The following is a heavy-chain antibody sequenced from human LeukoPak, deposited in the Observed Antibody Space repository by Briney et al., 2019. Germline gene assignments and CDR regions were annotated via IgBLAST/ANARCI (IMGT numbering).Heavy chain of an antibody. CDR3: ARGYCSGGSCYYPSCDY. J-gene: IGHJ4*02. D-gene: IGHD2-15*01. Sequence: PRGSLRLSCAASGFTFSDYYMSWIRQAPGKGLEWVSYISSSGSTIYYADSVKGRFTISTDNAENSLYLQMNSLRAEDTAVYYCARGYCSGGSCYYPSCDYWGQGTLVTVSS. CDR2: ISSSGSTI. V-gene: IGHV3-11*01. CDR1: GFTFSDYY.